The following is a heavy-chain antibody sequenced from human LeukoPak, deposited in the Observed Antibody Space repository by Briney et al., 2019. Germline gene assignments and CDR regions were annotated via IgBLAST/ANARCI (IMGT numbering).Heavy chain of an antibody. CDR2: ISGSGGST. CDR1: GFTFSSYA. Sequence: GGSLRLSCAASGFTFSSYAMSWVRQAPGKGLEWVSAISGSGGSTYYADSVKGRFTISRDNSKNTLYLQMNSLRAEDTAVYYCARPSSGWWGAFDIWGQGTMVTVSS. CDR3: ARPSSGWWGAFDI. V-gene: IGHV3-23*01. J-gene: IGHJ3*02. D-gene: IGHD2-15*01.